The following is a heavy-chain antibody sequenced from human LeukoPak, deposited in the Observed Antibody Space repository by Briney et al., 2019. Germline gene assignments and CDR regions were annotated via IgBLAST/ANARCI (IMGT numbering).Heavy chain of an antibody. J-gene: IGHJ4*02. CDR3: ARDMDYASGSRW. Sequence: GGPLRLSCAASGFTVSSNYMSWVRQAPGKGLEWVSVVSRGGNTYYAESVKGRFTISRDNSKNTLYLQMNSLRDEDTAVYYCARDMDYASGSRWWGQGTLVTVSS. CDR1: GFTVSSNY. V-gene: IGHV3-66*01. CDR2: VSRGGNT. D-gene: IGHD3-10*01.